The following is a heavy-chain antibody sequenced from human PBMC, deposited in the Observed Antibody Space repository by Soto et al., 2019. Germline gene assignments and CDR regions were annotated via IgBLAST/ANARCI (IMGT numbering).Heavy chain of an antibody. J-gene: IGHJ5*02. V-gene: IGHV4-39*01. D-gene: IGHD6-13*01. CDR1: GGSISSSSYY. Sequence: SETLSLTCTVSGGSISSSSYYWGWIRQPPGKGLEWIGSIYYSGSTYYNPSLKSRVTISVDTSKNQFSLKLSSVTAADTAVYYCARSIAYWRGSSWDDAYNWFDPWGQGTLVTVSS. CDR3: ARSIAYWRGSSWDDAYNWFDP. CDR2: IYYSGST.